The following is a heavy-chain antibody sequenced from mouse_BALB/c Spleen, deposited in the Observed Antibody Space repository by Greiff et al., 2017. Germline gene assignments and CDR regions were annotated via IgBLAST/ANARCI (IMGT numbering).Heavy chain of an antibody. J-gene: IGHJ4*01. D-gene: IGHD4-1*01. CDR3: AKLGRDYAMDY. CDR1: GFTFSDYG. Sequence: EVNVVESGGGLVQPGGSRKLSCAASGFTFSDYGMAWVRQAPGKGPEWVAFISNLAYSIYYADTVTGRFTISRENAKNTLYLEMSSLRSEDTAMYYCAKLGRDYAMDYWGQGTSVTVSS. V-gene: IGHV5-15*02. CDR2: ISNLAYSI.